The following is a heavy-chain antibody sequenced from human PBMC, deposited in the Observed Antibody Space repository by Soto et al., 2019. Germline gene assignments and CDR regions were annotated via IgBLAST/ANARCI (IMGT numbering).Heavy chain of an antibody. CDR2: IKFDGSEK. CDR1: GFTFSGYW. CDR3: ARDDRWDNVVVPPATQNHYFDY. V-gene: IGHV3-7*01. J-gene: IGHJ4*02. D-gene: IGHD2-2*01. Sequence: EVQLVESGGGLVQPGGSLRLSCAASGFTFSGYWMSWVRQAPGKGLEWVANIKFDGSEKYYVDSLKGRFIISRDNTKNTLSLQMNSMRVEDTAVYYCARDDRWDNVVVPPATQNHYFDYWGPGTWVTVSS.